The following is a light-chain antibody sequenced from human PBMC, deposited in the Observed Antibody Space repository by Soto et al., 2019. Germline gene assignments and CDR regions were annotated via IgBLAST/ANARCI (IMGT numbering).Light chain of an antibody. CDR1: QGISNY. Sequence: DIPMTQSPSSLSASVGDTVTITCRASQGISNYLAWYQQKPGQVPNLLIYAASTLQSGVPSRFSGSGSGTDSTLTISSLRPEDVATYYCQKYNNAPRTFGQGTKVEIK. J-gene: IGKJ1*01. CDR3: QKYNNAPRT. V-gene: IGKV1-27*01. CDR2: AAS.